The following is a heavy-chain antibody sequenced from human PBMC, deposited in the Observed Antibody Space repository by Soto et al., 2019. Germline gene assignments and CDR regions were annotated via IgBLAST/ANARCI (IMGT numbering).Heavy chain of an antibody. J-gene: IGHJ4*02. CDR2: ISYDGSNK. Sequence: SLRLSCAASGFTFSSYGMHWVRQAPGKGLEWVAVISYDGSNKYYADSVKGRFTISRDNSKNTLYLQMNSLRAEDTAVYYCAKDDGIVLMVYEHWGQGTLVTVSS. V-gene: IGHV3-30*18. D-gene: IGHD2-8*01. CDR3: AKDDGIVLMVYEH. CDR1: GFTFSSYG.